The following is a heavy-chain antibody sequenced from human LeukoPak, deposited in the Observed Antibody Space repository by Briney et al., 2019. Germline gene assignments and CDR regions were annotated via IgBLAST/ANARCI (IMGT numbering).Heavy chain of an antibody. J-gene: IGHJ4*02. Sequence: GASVKVSCKASGYTFTSYGISWVRQAPGQGLEWMGWISAYNGNTNYAQKLQGRVTMTTDTSTSTAYMELRSLRSEDTSVYYCARSPIPPRPGYFDFWGQGTLVTVSS. CDR1: GYTFTSYG. CDR2: ISAYNGNT. D-gene: IGHD1-14*01. CDR3: ARSPIPPRPGYFDF. V-gene: IGHV1-18*01.